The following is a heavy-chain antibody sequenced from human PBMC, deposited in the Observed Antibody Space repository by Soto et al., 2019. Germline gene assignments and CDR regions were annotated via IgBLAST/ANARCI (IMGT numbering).Heavy chain of an antibody. CDR3: ARGRGAAAGKGGYYFDY. D-gene: IGHD6-13*01. CDR2: INHSGST. CDR1: GGSFSGYY. Sequence: PLETLSLTCAVYGGSFSGYYWSRIRQPPGKGLEWIGEINHSGSTNYTPSLKSRVTISVDTSKNQFSLKLSSVTAADTAVYYCARGRGAAAGKGGYYFDYWGQGTLVTVSS. J-gene: IGHJ4*02. V-gene: IGHV4-34*01.